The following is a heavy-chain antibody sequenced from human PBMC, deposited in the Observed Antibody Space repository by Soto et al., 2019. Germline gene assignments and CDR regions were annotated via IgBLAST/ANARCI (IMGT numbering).Heavy chain of an antibody. V-gene: IGHV3-9*01. CDR1: GFTFDDYA. Sequence: SLRLSCAASGFTFDDYAMHWVRQVPGKGLDWVSGINWNSGSIGYADSVKGRFAISRDNAKNSLHLQMNSLRAEDTAFYYCVKDESINWYSGHFRHWGQGTLVTVSS. D-gene: IGHD6-13*01. CDR2: INWNSGSI. CDR3: VKDESINWYSGHFRH. J-gene: IGHJ1*01.